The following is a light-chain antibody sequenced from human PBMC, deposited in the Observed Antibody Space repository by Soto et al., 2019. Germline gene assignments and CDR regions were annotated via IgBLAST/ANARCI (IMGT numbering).Light chain of an antibody. Sequence: QSALTQPPSASGSPGQSVTISCTGSSSDIGGYNYVSWYQHHPGKAPKLMIYEVNKRPSGVPDRFSGSKSGNTASLTVSGLQPEDEADYYCNSYTGSTPVVFGPGTKLTVL. CDR3: NSYTGSTPVV. CDR2: EVN. J-gene: IGLJ1*01. V-gene: IGLV2-8*01. CDR1: SSDIGGYNY.